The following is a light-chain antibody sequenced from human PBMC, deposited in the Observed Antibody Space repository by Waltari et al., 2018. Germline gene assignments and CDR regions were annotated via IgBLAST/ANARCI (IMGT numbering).Light chain of an antibody. J-gene: IGLJ3*02. CDR1: SLRRYY. V-gene: IGLV3-19*01. Sequence: SSELTQDPAVSVALGQTVRITCQGDSLRRYYASWYQQRPGQAPILVLYGQNNRPSGIPDRFSGSISGNTDSLTITGAQAEDEADYYCSSRNGRANQVVFAGGTKVTVL. CDR3: SSRNGRANQVV. CDR2: GQN.